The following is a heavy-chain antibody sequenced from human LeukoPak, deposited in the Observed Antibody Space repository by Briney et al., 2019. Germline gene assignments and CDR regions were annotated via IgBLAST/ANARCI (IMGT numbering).Heavy chain of an antibody. D-gene: IGHD1-26*01. CDR3: TRDRGVGATRPTGY. CDR1: GFTLSDYY. J-gene: IGHJ4*02. V-gene: IGHV3-49*05. CDR2: IRSKAYGRPT. Sequence: KPGGSLTLPCAASGFTLSDYYMSWIRQAPGKGREWVGFIRSKAYGRPTKYAASVKRRFTISSDDSTSIAYLQINSLRTEDKFVYYWTRDRGVGATRPTGYWGQGTLVTVSS.